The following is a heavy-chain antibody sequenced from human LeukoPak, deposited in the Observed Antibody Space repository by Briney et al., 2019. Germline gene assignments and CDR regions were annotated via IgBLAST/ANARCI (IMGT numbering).Heavy chain of an antibody. Sequence: GGSLRLSCAASGFAFNTYGMSWVRQAPGKGLEWVSAISGSGGSTYYADSVKGRFTISRDNSKNTLYLQMNSLRAEDTAVYYCAKKGIVVAYLFDYWGQGTLVTVSS. CDR3: AKKGIVVAYLFDY. CDR1: GFAFNTYG. J-gene: IGHJ4*02. V-gene: IGHV3-23*01. CDR2: ISGSGGST. D-gene: IGHD3-22*01.